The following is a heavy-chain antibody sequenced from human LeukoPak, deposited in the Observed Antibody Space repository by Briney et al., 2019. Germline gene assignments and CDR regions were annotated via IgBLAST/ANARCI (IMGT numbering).Heavy chain of an antibody. CDR2: IYYSGST. V-gene: IGHV4-39*01. Sequence: PSETLSLTCTVSGGSISSSSYYWGWIRQPPGKGLEWIGSIYYSGSTYYNPSLKSRVTISVDTSKNQFSLKLSSVTAADTAVYYCARHLNYGSGSYTHFDPWGQGTLVTVSS. CDR1: GGSISSSSYY. CDR3: ARHLNYGSGSYTHFDP. J-gene: IGHJ5*02. D-gene: IGHD3-10*01.